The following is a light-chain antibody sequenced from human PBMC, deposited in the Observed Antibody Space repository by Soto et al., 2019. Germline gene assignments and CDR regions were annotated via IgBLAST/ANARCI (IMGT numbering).Light chain of an antibody. Sequence: DIQMTQSPATLAASVGDRVSITCRASQRIDTWLAWYQQKPGKAPNLLIYKASRLQSGVPSRFSGSGSGTEFTLTISSLQTEDLATYYCQEYRNNYGTFGQGTKVEIK. J-gene: IGKJ1*01. CDR3: QEYRNNYGT. CDR2: KAS. V-gene: IGKV1-5*03. CDR1: QRIDTW.